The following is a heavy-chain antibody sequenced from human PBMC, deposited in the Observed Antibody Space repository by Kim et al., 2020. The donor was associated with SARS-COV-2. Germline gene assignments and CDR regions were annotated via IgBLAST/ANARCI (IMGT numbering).Heavy chain of an antibody. CDR3: ARLPLGYCSGGSCSPGGMDV. CDR2: IYPGDSDT. J-gene: IGHJ6*02. Sequence: GESLKISCKGSGYSFTSYWIGWVRQMPGKGLEWMGIIYPGDSDTRYSPSFQGQVTISADKSISTAYLQWSSLKASDTAMYYCARLPLGYCSGGSCSPGGMDVWGQGPTVTVSS. D-gene: IGHD2-15*01. V-gene: IGHV5-51*01. CDR1: GYSFTSYW.